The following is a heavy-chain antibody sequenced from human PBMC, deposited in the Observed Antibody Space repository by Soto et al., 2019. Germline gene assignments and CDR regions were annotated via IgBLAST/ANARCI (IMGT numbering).Heavy chain of an antibody. D-gene: IGHD1-1*01. Sequence: GSLRLSCEASAFTCGSHTMNWVRQAPGKGLEWVSSIDSGGSRTFYADTVKGRFTISRDNAKNSLFLQMNSLRAEDTAVYFCTREVQPGVRREYDYWGQGTLVTVSS. V-gene: IGHV3-21*01. CDR1: AFTCGSHT. CDR3: TREVQPGVRREYDY. J-gene: IGHJ4*02. CDR2: IDSGGSRT.